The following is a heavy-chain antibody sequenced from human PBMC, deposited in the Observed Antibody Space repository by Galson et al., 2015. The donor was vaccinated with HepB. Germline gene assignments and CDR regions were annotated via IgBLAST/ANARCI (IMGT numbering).Heavy chain of an antibody. CDR2: ISSNGRNT. CDR3: VKEVMGISGWAPFDY. V-gene: IGHV3-64D*06. J-gene: IGHJ4*02. D-gene: IGHD6-19*01. CDR1: GFNVSNTG. Sequence: SLRLSCAASGFNVSNTGMHWVRQAPGKGLESVSAISSNGRNTYHAESVKGRFTIARDNSKNTLYLHMSGLKTEDTALYYCVKEVMGISGWAPFDYWGQGTLVTVSS.